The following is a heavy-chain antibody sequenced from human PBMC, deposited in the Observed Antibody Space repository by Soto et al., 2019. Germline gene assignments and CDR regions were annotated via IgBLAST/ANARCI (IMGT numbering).Heavy chain of an antibody. V-gene: IGHV3-7*03. D-gene: IGHD1-26*01. CDR2: IRQDESEK. J-gene: IGHJ4*02. CDR1: GLTFSDYW. Sequence: EVQLVESGGGLVQPGGSLRLSCAVSGLTFSDYWMSWVRQAPGKGLEWVANIRQDESEKNYADSVKGRFTISRDNAKSSVYLHMNSLRAEVTGVYYCTNDKFSGSYYVRGLTYYFEYWGQGTLVTVSS. CDR3: TNDKFSGSYYVRGLTYYFEY.